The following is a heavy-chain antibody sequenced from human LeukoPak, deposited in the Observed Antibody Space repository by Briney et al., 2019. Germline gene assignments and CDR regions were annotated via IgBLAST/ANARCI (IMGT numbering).Heavy chain of an antibody. J-gene: IGHJ4*02. CDR2: ISYGGSKK. Sequence: GGSLRLSCAASGFTFSSYAMHWVRQAPGKGLEWVAVISYGGSKKYYADSVKGRFTISRDNSKNTLYLQMNSLRAEDTAVYYCARETASLLWFGELLSNDYWGQGTLVTVSS. D-gene: IGHD3-10*01. V-gene: IGHV3-30-3*01. CDR3: ARETASLLWFGELLSNDY. CDR1: GFTFSSYA.